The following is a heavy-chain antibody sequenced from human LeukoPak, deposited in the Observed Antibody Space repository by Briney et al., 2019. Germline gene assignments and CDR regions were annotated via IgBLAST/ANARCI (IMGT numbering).Heavy chain of an antibody. V-gene: IGHV7-4-1*02. D-gene: IGHD3-10*01. Sequence: ASVKVSRKASGYSFTNFAINWVRQAPGQGPEWMGWINTITGNPTYAQGFTGRFVFSLDTSVSTAYLQISSLEAEDTAVYYCARVVPGTYFDYWGQGTLVTVSS. CDR2: INTITGNP. CDR1: GYSFTNFA. CDR3: ARVVPGTYFDY. J-gene: IGHJ4*02.